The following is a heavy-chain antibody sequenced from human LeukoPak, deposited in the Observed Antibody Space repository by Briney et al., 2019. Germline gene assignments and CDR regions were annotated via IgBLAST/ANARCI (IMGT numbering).Heavy chain of an antibody. V-gene: IGHV3-23*01. CDR1: GFTFSTFA. Sequence: GGSVRLSCAASGFTFSTFAMCWVRQHPGEGLEWVSSICPSGGEIHYADSVRGRFTISRDNSKSTLSLQMNSLRAEDTAIYYCATYRQVLLPFESWGQGTLVTVSS. D-gene: IGHD2-8*02. J-gene: IGHJ4*02. CDR3: ATYRQVLLPFES. CDR2: ICPSGGEI.